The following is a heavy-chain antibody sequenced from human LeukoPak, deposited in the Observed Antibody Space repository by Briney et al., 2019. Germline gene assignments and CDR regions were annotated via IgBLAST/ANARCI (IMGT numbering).Heavy chain of an antibody. Sequence: GGSLRLSCAASGFTFSDYYMSWIRQAPGKGLEWVSTIKGIGPTTYYADSLKGRFTISRDNAKNSLFLQMSSLRADDTAIYYCARGDSSGQWDYWGQGTLVTVSS. D-gene: IGHD3-22*01. CDR1: GFTFSDYY. V-gene: IGHV3-11*04. CDR2: IKGIGPTT. CDR3: ARGDSSGQWDY. J-gene: IGHJ4*02.